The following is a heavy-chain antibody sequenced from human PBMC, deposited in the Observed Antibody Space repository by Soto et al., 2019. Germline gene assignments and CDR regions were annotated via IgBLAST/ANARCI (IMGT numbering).Heavy chain of an antibody. Sequence: QVQLVESGGGVVQPGRSLRLSCAASGFTFNSHGMHWVRQAPGKGLEWVGVISYDGSNKYYADAVKGRFTISRDNFKNTLYLQINSLRTEDTAVYYCAKGVTEWELRSLGFWGQGALVTVSS. D-gene: IGHD1-26*01. CDR2: ISYDGSNK. J-gene: IGHJ4*02. V-gene: IGHV3-30*18. CDR3: AKGVTEWELRSLGF. CDR1: GFTFNSHG.